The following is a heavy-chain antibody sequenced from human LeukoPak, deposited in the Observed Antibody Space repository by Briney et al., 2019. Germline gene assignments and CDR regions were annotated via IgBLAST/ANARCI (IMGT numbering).Heavy chain of an antibody. CDR2: ISFDGSHQ. Sequence: PGRSLRLSCSASGFVFSDYPLHWIRQSPGKGPEWVAVISFDGSHQYYADSVKGRFTISRDNSKNTLYLQMNSLKPEDTAVYYCAKDRRGYSYGYTTDYWGQGTLVTVSS. V-gene: IGHV3-30*01. CDR3: AKDRRGYSYGYTTDY. CDR1: GFVFSDYP. D-gene: IGHD5-18*01. J-gene: IGHJ4*02.